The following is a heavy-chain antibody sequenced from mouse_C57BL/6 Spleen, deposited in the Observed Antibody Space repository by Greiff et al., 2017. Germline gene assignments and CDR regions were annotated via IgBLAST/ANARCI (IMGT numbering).Heavy chain of an antibody. D-gene: IGHD1-1*01. J-gene: IGHJ1*03. Sequence: VHLVESGAELVRPGASVKMSCKASGYTFTSYTMHWVKQRPGQGLEWIGYINPSSGYTKYNQKFKDKATLTADKSSSTAYLQLSSLTSEDSAVYYCAINYCSDLCFYGWGTGITVTV. CDR2: INPSSGYT. CDR3: AINYCSDLCFYG. CDR1: GYTFTSYT. V-gene: IGHV1-4*01.